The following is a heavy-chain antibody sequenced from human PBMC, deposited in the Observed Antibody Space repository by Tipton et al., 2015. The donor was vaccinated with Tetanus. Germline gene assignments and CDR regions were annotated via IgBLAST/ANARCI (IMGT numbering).Heavy chain of an antibody. V-gene: IGHV4-39*02. CDR2: VSYSGRT. CDR3: ARLREIVSRSGWDFDY. CDR1: GGSLRTSDYY. Sequence: LRLSCIVSGGSLRTSDYYGAWVRQSPGKGLEWIGSVSYSGRTYYNPSLKSRVTMSVDTSKKDFSVRLTSVTAADTAVYYCARLREIVSRSGWDFDYWGQGILVLVSS. J-gene: IGHJ4*02. D-gene: IGHD5/OR15-5a*01.